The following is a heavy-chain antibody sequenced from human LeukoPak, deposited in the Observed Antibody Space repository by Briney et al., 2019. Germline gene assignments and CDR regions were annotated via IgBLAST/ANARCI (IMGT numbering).Heavy chain of an antibody. Sequence: GGSLRLSCAASGITFSNYWMHWVRQAPGKGLVWVSRISSDGSSTNYADSVKGRFTISRDNAKNKLYLQMYSLRAEDTAVYYCAKGGGKVQDYWGQGTLVTVSS. CDR2: ISSDGSST. CDR1: GITFSNYW. CDR3: AKGGGKVQDY. J-gene: IGHJ4*02. D-gene: IGHD4-23*01. V-gene: IGHV3-74*01.